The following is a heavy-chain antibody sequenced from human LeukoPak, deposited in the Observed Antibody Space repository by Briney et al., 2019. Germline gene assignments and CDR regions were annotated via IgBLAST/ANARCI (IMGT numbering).Heavy chain of an antibody. V-gene: IGHV4-38-2*02. CDR1: GFTFGDYL. CDR3: ARAGILSTGDYFDP. CDR2: IHASGST. Sequence: PGGSLRLSCTASGFTFGDYLMSWFRQAPGKGLEWIGTIHASGSTSYNPSLQSRVTISVDTSKNQFSLKLSSVTAADTAVYYCARAGILSTGDYFDPWGQGTLVTVSS. D-gene: IGHD1-14*01. J-gene: IGHJ5*02.